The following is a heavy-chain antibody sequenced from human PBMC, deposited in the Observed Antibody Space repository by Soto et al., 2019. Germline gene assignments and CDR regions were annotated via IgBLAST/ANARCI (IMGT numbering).Heavy chain of an antibody. CDR2: INPNSGGT. CDR3: ARGSYDILTGQPFDAFDI. CDR1: GYTFTGYY. D-gene: IGHD3-9*01. Sequence: GASVKVSCKASGYTFTGYYMHWLRQAPGQGLEWMGWINPNSGGTNYAQKFQGWVTMTRDTSISTAYMELSRLRSDDTAVYYCARGSYDILTGQPFDAFDIWGQGTMVTVSS. J-gene: IGHJ3*02. V-gene: IGHV1-2*04.